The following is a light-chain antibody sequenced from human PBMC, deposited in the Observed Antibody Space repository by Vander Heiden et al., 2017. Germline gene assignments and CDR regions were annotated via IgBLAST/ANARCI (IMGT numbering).Light chain of an antibody. J-gene: IGKJ1*01. Sequence: DIQMTQSPSSLSASVGDRVTITCRASQSISSYLNWYQQKPGKAPKLLIYAASSLQSGGPSRFSGSGSGTDFTLTISSLQPQDFATYYCQQSYSTPRSTFGQGTKVEIK. V-gene: IGKV1-39*01. CDR1: QSISSY. CDR2: AAS. CDR3: QQSYSTPRST.